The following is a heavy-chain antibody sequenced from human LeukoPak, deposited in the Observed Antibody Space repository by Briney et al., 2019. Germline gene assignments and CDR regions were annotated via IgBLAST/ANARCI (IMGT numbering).Heavy chain of an antibody. D-gene: IGHD6-13*01. CDR1: GYTFTGYY. CDR2: INPNSGGT. Sequence: ASVKVSCKASGYTFTGYYMHWVRQAPGQGLEWMRWINPNSGGTNYAQKFQGRVTMTRDTSISTAYMELSRLRSDDTAVYYCARDQSAAIAAAGTDTFDYWGQGTLVTVSS. J-gene: IGHJ4*02. V-gene: IGHV1-2*02. CDR3: ARDQSAAIAAAGTDTFDY.